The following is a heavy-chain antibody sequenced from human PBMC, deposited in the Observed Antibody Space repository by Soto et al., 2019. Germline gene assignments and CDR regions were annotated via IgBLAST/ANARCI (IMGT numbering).Heavy chain of an antibody. CDR2: ISGSGGAT. D-gene: IGHD1-1*01. J-gene: IGHJ6*02. V-gene: IGHV3-23*01. CDR3: AKGNSGRYYYGMDV. CDR1: GFTFSAYA. Sequence: HPGGSLRLSCAASGFTFSAYAMSWVRQAPGKGLEWVSVISGSGGATYYADSVKGRFTISRDNSKNTLYLQMNSLRAEDTAVYYCAKGNSGRYYYGMDVWGQGTTVTVSS.